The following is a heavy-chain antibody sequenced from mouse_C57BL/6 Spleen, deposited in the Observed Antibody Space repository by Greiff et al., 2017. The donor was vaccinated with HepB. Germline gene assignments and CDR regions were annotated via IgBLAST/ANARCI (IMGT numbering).Heavy chain of an antibody. D-gene: IGHD2-5*01. CDR1: GFTFSDYG. CDR3: ARHYSNPYYAMDY. CDR2: ISRGSSTI. Sequence: EVQGVESGGGLVKPGGSLKLSCAASGFTFSDYGMHWVRQAPEKGLEWVAYISRGSSTIYYADTVKGRFTISRDNAKNTLFLQMTSLRSEDTAMYYCARHYSNPYYAMDYWGQGTSVTVSS. J-gene: IGHJ4*01. V-gene: IGHV5-17*01.